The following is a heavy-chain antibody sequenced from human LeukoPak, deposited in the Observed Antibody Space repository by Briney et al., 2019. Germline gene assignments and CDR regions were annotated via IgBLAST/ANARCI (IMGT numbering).Heavy chain of an antibody. Sequence: GASVKVSCKASGYTFTGYYMHWVRQAPGQGLEWMGRINPNSGGTNYAQKFQGRVTMTRDTSISTAYMELSRLRSDDTAVYYCASRPDILCGNEDYWGQGTLVTVSS. D-gene: IGHD4-23*01. V-gene: IGHV1-2*06. CDR1: GYTFTGYY. CDR3: ASRPDILCGNEDY. CDR2: INPNSGGT. J-gene: IGHJ4*02.